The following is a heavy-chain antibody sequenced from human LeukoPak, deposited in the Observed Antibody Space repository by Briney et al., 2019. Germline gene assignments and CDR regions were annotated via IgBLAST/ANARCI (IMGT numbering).Heavy chain of an antibody. D-gene: IGHD2-2*01. J-gene: IGHJ5*02. CDR3: ARAIGVYCTSTSCLPKWFDP. CDR2: INTNTGNP. Sequence: ASVNVSCKASGYTFTSYAMNWVRQAPGQGLEWMGWINTNTGNPTYAQGFTGRFVFSLDTSVSTAYLQISSLKAEDTAVYYYARAIGVYCTSTSCLPKWFDPWGQGTLVTVSS. CDR1: GYTFTSYA. V-gene: IGHV7-4-1*02.